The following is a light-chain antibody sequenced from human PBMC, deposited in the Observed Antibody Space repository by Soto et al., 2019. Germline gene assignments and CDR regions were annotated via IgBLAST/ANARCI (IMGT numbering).Light chain of an antibody. CDR2: DTS. J-gene: IGKJ2*01. V-gene: IGKV1-33*01. CDR3: LSYETFPPMFT. CDR1: HDITKY. Sequence: DIQMTQSPSSLSASVGDRVTITCQASHDITKYLNWYQQKPGKAPKLLIYDTSNLETGVPFRFSGRRYVKTLTLTISSIMPEDFATYYSLSYETFPPMFTFGQGTKLEMK.